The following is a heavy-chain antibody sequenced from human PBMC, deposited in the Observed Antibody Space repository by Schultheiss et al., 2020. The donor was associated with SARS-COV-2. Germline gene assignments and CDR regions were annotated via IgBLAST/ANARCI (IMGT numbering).Heavy chain of an antibody. D-gene: IGHD3-16*01. CDR2: IKQDGNEK. Sequence: GESLKISCAASGFTFSSYAMSWVRQVPGKGLEWVANIKQDGNEKYYVDSVKGRFNISRDNAKNSLYLQMDSLRDEDTAVYYCASRAWGRFFDPWGQGTLVTVSS. V-gene: IGHV3-7*03. CDR1: GFTFSSYA. CDR3: ASRAWGRFFDP. J-gene: IGHJ5*02.